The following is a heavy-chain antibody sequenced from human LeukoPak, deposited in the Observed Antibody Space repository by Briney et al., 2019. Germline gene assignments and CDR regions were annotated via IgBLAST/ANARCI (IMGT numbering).Heavy chain of an antibody. Sequence: GGSLRLSCAASGFTFSTYAMHWVRQAPGKGLEWVALISSDGSDTYYADSVKGRFTVSRDNSKNTLFLQMNGLRAEDTAVFYCARGRSLGYCSSTTCYAHSGVWGQGTLVTVSS. J-gene: IGHJ1*01. CDR2: ISSDGSDT. CDR3: ARGRSLGYCSSTTCYAHSGV. CDR1: GFTFSTYA. D-gene: IGHD2-2*01. V-gene: IGHV3-30*04.